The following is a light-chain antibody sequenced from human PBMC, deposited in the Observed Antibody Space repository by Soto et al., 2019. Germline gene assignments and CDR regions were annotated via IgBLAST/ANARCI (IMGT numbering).Light chain of an antibody. CDR1: QSVHNF. CDR2: GAS. V-gene: IGKV3-11*01. Sequence: EVVLTQSPATLSLSPGDPAALSCRPSQSVHNFLAWYQQKPGQAPRLLIYGASNRAAGIPARFSGSGSGTDFTLTIISLEPEDFAVYYCQQRSHWPPITFGQGTRLEIK. J-gene: IGKJ5*01. CDR3: QQRSHWPPIT.